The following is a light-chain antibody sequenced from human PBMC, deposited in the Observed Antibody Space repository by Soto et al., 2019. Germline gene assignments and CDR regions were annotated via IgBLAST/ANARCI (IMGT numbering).Light chain of an antibody. Sequence: DIVMTQSPDSLAVSLGERATINCKSSQSILYSSNNKNYLAWYQQKPGQRPKLLIYWASTRESGVPDRFSGSGSGKDFTLPISSLQAEDAAVYYCLQYYTTPEAFGQGTKVEIK. CDR3: LQYYTTPEA. CDR1: QSILYSSNNKNY. CDR2: WAS. V-gene: IGKV4-1*01. J-gene: IGKJ1*01.